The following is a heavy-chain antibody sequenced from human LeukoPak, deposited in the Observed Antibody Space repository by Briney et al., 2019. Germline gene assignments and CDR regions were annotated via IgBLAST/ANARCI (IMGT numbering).Heavy chain of an antibody. V-gene: IGHV3-74*01. CDR3: ARSIAAGAILDY. Sequence: GGSLRLSCAASGFTFNSNWMHWVRQAPGKGLVWVSRLNRDGSSVSYADSVKGRFTISRDNAKNTLYLQMNSLRGEDTAVYYCARSIAAGAILDYWGQGALVSVSS. J-gene: IGHJ4*02. CDR1: GFTFNSNW. D-gene: IGHD2-2*02. CDR2: LNRDGSSV.